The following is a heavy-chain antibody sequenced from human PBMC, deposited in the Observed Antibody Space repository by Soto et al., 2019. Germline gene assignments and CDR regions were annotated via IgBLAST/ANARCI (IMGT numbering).Heavy chain of an antibody. V-gene: IGHV4-34*01. Sequence: QVQLQQWGAGLLKPSETLSLTCAVYGGSFSGYYWSWIRQPPGKGLEWIGEINHSGSTNYNPSLMSRVTIAVGTSKNQFSLKLSSVTAADTAGYYCARGGMNFDYWGQGTLVTVSS. J-gene: IGHJ4*02. CDR3: ARGGMNFDY. CDR2: INHSGST. CDR1: GGSFSGYY.